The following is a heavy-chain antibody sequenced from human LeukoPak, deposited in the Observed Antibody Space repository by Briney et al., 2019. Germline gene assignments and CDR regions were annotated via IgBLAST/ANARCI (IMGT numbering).Heavy chain of an antibody. D-gene: IGHD6-13*01. CDR3: AGSIAAAYYYYYYMDV. CDR2: IIPIFGTA. CDR1: GGTFSSYA. Sequence: SVKVSCKASGGTFSSYAIRWVRQAPGQGLEWMGRIIPIFGTANYAQKFQGRVTITTDESTSTAYMELSSLRSEDTAVYYCAGSIAAAYYYYYYMDVWGKGTTVTVSS. V-gene: IGHV1-69*05. J-gene: IGHJ6*03.